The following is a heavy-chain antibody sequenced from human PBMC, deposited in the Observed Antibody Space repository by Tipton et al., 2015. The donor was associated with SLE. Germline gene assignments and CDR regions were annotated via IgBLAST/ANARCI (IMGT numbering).Heavy chain of an antibody. Sequence: GSLRLSCAASGFAFSTSWMTWVRQAPGKGLEWVANIKQDGSEIYYVDSVKGRFTISRDNAKNSLYLHMNSLRVDDTALYYCARNQWLAYDVLNIWGQGTMVTVSS. J-gene: IGHJ3*02. D-gene: IGHD6-19*01. CDR2: IKQDGSEI. V-gene: IGHV3-7*01. CDR1: GFAFSTSW. CDR3: ARNQWLAYDVLNI.